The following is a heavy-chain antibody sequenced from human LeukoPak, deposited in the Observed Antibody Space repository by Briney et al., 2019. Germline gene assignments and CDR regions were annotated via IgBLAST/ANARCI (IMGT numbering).Heavy chain of an antibody. CDR3: ARGGITTIRYDY. V-gene: IGHV3-30*04. J-gene: IGHJ4*02. CDR2: ISYDGSNK. Sequence: GGSLRLSCAASGFTFSSYAMHWVRQAPGKGLEWVAVISYDGSNKYYADSVKGRFTISRDNSKNTLYLQMNSLRAEDTAVYYCARGGITTIRYDYWAQGTLVTVSS. D-gene: IGHD3-10*01. CDR1: GFTFSSYA.